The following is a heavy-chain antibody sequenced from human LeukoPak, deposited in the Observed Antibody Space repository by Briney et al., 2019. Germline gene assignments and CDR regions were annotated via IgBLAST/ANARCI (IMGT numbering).Heavy chain of an antibody. CDR1: GFTFSTYW. CDR3: ARDRSLGCDH. CDR2: INQDGNDK. Sequence: GGSLRLSCADSGFTFSTYWMTWVRQAPGKGLEWVANINQDGNDKYYVDSVKGRFTISRDNAKNSLYLQMSSLRVEDTAVYYCARDRSLGCDHWGQGTLVTVSS. D-gene: IGHD1-26*01. V-gene: IGHV3-7*03. J-gene: IGHJ4*02.